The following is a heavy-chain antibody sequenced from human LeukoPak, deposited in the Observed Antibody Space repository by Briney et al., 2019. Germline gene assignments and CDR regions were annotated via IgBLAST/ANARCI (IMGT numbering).Heavy chain of an antibody. CDR1: GFTFSNFG. CDR2: IWFDGSNK. D-gene: IGHD3-10*01. V-gene: IGHV3-33*01. CDR3: ARDESSGSLHFDY. J-gene: IGHJ4*02. Sequence: GGSLRLSCAASGFTFSNFGMHWVRQAPGKGLEGVAVIWFDGSNKYYADSVKGRFTISRDNSKNTLSLQMDSLRAEDTALYYCARDESSGSLHFDYWGQGTLVTVSS.